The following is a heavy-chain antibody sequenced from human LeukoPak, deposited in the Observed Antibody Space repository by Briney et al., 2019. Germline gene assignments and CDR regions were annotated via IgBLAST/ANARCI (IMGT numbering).Heavy chain of an antibody. CDR3: AKDLRYCSSTSCYPFYYYYMDV. D-gene: IGHD2-2*01. V-gene: IGHV3-30*18. CDR1: GFTFSSYG. CDR2: ISYDGSNK. J-gene: IGHJ6*03. Sequence: PGGSLRPSCAASGFTFSSYGMHWVRQAPGKGLEWVAVISYDGSNKYYADSVKGRFTISRDNSKNTLYLQMNSLRAEDTAVYYCAKDLRYCSSTSCYPFYYYYMDVWGKGTTVTVSS.